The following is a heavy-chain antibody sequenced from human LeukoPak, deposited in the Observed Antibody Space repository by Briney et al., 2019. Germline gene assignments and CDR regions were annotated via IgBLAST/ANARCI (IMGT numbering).Heavy chain of an antibody. J-gene: IGHJ6*03. V-gene: IGHV4-4*09. Sequence: SETLSLTCSVSGGSISSYYWSWIRQPPGKELEWIGYIYTSGSTNYNPSLKSRVTISVDTSKNQFSLKLSSVTAADTAVYYCARQAGPRGGLRSHYYYYMDVCGKGTTVTVSS. CDR1: GGSISSYY. D-gene: IGHD3-16*01. CDR2: IYTSGST. CDR3: ARQAGPRGGLRSHYYYYMDV.